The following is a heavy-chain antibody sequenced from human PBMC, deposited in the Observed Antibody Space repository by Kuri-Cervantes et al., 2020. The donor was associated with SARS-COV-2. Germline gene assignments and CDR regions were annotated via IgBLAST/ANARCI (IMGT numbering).Heavy chain of an antibody. CDR3: ARQSEGSGSYY. D-gene: IGHD1-26*01. J-gene: IGHJ4*02. Sequence: SETLSLTCSVSNGSIRSSSYYWGWIRQPPGKGLEWIGSVYSSGSTYYNPSLKSRVTISVDTSKNQFSLKLSSVTAADTAVYYCARQSEGSGSYYWGQGTLVTDSS. CDR1: NGSIRSSSYY. V-gene: IGHV4-39*01. CDR2: VYSSGST.